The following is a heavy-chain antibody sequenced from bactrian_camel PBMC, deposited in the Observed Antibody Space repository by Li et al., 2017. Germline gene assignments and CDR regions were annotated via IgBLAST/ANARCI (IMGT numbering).Heavy chain of an antibody. V-gene: IGHV3S55*01. CDR1: GLTASSTC. D-gene: IGHD4*01. CDR2: IDSEGK. Sequence: HVQLVESGGGTVQVGGSLRLSCSASGLTASSTCMGWFRQAPGKDREGVAHIDSEGKWYAESLKGRSTISTDDANNTLDLQIDSLQPEDTAMYYCVAAPSPACSDGYLLSNAYGWDYWGKGTQVTVS. J-gene: IGHJ7*01.